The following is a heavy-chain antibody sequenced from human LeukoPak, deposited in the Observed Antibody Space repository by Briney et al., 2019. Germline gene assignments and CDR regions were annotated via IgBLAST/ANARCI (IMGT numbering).Heavy chain of an antibody. D-gene: IGHD6-13*01. CDR1: GGSISSYY. Sequence: SETLSLTCTVSGGSISSYYWSWIRQPPGKGLEWIGYIYYSGSTNYNPSLKSRVTISVDTSKNQFSLKLSSVTAADTAVYYCARFGYSSSWYRDYYYYYYGMGVWGQGTTVTVSS. CDR3: ARFGYSSSWYRDYYYYYYGMGV. J-gene: IGHJ6*02. V-gene: IGHV4-59*01. CDR2: IYYSGST.